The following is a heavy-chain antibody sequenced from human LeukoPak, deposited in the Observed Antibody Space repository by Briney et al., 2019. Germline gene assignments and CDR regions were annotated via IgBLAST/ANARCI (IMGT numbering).Heavy chain of an antibody. Sequence: GGSLRLSCAASVFTFSSYAMSWVRQAPGKGLEWVSAISGSGGSTYYADSVKGRFTISRDNSKNTLYLQMNSLRAEDTAVYYCAKGGSAHDYFDYWGQGTLVTVSS. CDR3: AKGGSAHDYFDY. V-gene: IGHV3-23*01. CDR1: VFTFSSYA. CDR2: ISGSGGST. J-gene: IGHJ4*02. D-gene: IGHD3-16*01.